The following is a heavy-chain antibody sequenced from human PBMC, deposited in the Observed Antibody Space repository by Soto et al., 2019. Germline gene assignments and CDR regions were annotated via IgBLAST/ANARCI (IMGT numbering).Heavy chain of an antibody. CDR2: IDPSDSYT. CDR1: GYSFTSYW. D-gene: IGHD2-15*01. CDR3: ARLSRVENYYYYGMDV. Sequence: GESLKISCKGSGYSFTSYWISWVRQMPGKGLEWMGRIDPSDSYTNYSPSFQGHVTISADKSISTAYLQWSSLKASDTAMYYCARLSRVENYYYYGMDVWGQGTTVTVSS. V-gene: IGHV5-10-1*01. J-gene: IGHJ6*02.